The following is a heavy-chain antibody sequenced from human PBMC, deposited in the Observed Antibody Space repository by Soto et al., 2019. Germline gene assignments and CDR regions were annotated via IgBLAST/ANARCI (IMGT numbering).Heavy chain of an antibody. Sequence: QVQLVESGGGVVQPGGSLRVSCAASGFSFSSYAMHWVRQAPGKGLERVAGISYDGSDKHYADSVKGRFAISRDNSKNRLYLQMNSLKAEDTAVYHCWKDLWEERGSGSRLDYWGQGTLVIVSA. V-gene: IGHV3-30*18. D-gene: IGHD6-19*01. CDR1: GFSFSSYA. CDR3: WKDLWEERGSGSRLDY. J-gene: IGHJ4*02. CDR2: ISYDGSDK.